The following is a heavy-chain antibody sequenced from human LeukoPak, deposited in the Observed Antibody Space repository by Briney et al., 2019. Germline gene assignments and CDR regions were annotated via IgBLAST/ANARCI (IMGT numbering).Heavy chain of an antibody. V-gene: IGHV4-61*02. D-gene: IGHD2-2*01. CDR3: ARDPPYCSSTSCPRYYMDV. CDR1: GGSISSGSYY. Sequence: PSETLSLTCTVSGGSISSGSYYWSWIRQPARKGLEWIGRIYTSGSTNYNPSLKSRVTISVDTSKNQFSLKLSSVTAADTAVYYCARDPPYCSSTSCPRYYMDVWGKGTTVTVSS. CDR2: IYTSGST. J-gene: IGHJ6*03.